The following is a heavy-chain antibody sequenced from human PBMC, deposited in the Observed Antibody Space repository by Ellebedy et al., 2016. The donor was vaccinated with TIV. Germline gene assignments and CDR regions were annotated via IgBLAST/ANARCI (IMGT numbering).Heavy chain of an antibody. CDR2: IYYSGST. Sequence: SETLSLTXTVSGGSISSGGYYWSWIRQHPGKGLEWIGYIYYSGSTYYNPSLKSRVTISVDTSKNQFSLKLSSVTAADTAVYYCARGRITMVRGLRRGGMDVWGQGTTVTVSS. CDR1: GGSISSGGYY. D-gene: IGHD3-10*01. J-gene: IGHJ6*02. V-gene: IGHV4-31*03. CDR3: ARGRITMVRGLRRGGMDV.